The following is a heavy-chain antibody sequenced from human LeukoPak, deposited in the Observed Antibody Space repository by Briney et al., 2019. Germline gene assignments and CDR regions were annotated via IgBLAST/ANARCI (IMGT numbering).Heavy chain of an antibody. Sequence: GGSLRLSCAASGFTFSSYGMDWVRQAPGKGLEWVAVISYDGSNKYYADSVKGRFTISRDNSKNTLYLQMNSLRAEDTAVYYCAKGRNAYYYYMDVWGKGTTVTVSS. CDR1: GFTFSSYG. J-gene: IGHJ6*03. CDR2: ISYDGSNK. D-gene: IGHD5-24*01. CDR3: AKGRNAYYYYMDV. V-gene: IGHV3-30*18.